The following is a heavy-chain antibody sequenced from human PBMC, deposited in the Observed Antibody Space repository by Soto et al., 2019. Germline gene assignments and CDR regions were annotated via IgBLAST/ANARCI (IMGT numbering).Heavy chain of an antibody. CDR2: MSPNSGNT. D-gene: IGHD6-19*01. CDR1: GYTFTSYD. Sequence: QVQLVQSGAEVKKPGASVKVSCKASGYTFTSYDINWVRQATGQGLEWMGWMSPNSGNTGYAQKFQGRVTMTRNTSISTAYMRLSSLTAEDPAVYYCAIERSGWADYGSQGSVVTASS. V-gene: IGHV1-8*01. J-gene: IGHJ4*02. CDR3: AIERSGWADY.